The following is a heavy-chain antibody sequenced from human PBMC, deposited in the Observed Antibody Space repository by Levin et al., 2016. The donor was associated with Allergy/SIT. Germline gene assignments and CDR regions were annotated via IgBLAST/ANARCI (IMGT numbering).Heavy chain of an antibody. J-gene: IGHJ4*02. Sequence: GESLKISCAASGFTFSSYWMHWVRQAPGKELVWVSRINRDGSGTTYADSVKGRFTISRDNAKNSLYLQMNSLRAEDTARYFCATAGRGCTSSMCQLHPKFDSWGPGTLVTVSA. V-gene: IGHV3-74*01. CDR1: GFTFSSYW. D-gene: IGHD2-2*01. CDR3: ATAGRGCTSSMCQLHPKFDS. CDR2: INRDGSGT.